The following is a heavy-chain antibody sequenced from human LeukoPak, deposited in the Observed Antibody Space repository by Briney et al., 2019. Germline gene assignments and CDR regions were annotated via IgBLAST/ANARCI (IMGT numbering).Heavy chain of an antibody. J-gene: IGHJ4*02. V-gene: IGHV4-30-2*01. Sequence: SQTLSLTCTVSGGSISSGGYYWSWIRQPPGKGLEWIGYIYHSGSTYYNPSLKSRVTISVDRSKNQFSLKLSSVTAADTAVYYCARDGSSSKFDYWGQGTLVTVSS. CDR1: GGSISSGGYY. CDR3: ARDGSSSKFDY. CDR2: IYHSGST. D-gene: IGHD6-6*01.